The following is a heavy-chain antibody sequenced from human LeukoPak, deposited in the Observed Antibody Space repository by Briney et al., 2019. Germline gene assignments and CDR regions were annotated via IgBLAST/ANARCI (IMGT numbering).Heavy chain of an antibody. CDR3: ARVLQGDYLNYYYYYYMDV. CDR2: INPNSGGT. D-gene: IGHD4-17*01. Sequence: ASVKVSCQASGYTFTGYYMHWVRQAPGQGLEWMGWINPNSGGTNYAQKFQGRVTMTRDTSISTAYMELSRLRSDDTAVYYCARVLQGDYLNYYYYYYMDVWGKGTTVTISS. CDR1: GYTFTGYY. V-gene: IGHV1-2*02. J-gene: IGHJ6*03.